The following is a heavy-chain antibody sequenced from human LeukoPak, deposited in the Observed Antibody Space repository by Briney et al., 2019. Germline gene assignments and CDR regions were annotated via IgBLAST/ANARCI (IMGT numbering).Heavy chain of an antibody. J-gene: IGHJ3*02. CDR1: GYSFTSYW. D-gene: IGHD5-12*01. CDR2: IYPGDSDT. CDR3: ARQEAGYSGYDSGAFDI. Sequence: GESLKISCKGSGYSFTSYWIGWVRQMPGKGLEWMGIIYPGDSDTRYSPSFQGQVTISADKSISTAYLQWSSLKASDTALYYCARQEAGYSGYDSGAFDIWGQGTMVTVSS. V-gene: IGHV5-51*01.